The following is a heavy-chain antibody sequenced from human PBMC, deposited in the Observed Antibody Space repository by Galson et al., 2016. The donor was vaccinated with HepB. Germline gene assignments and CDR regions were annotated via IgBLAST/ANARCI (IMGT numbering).Heavy chain of an antibody. J-gene: IGHJ5*02. Sequence: SLRLSCAASGFDFSTSWMNWVRQAPGKGLEWVAIIMGDGSAKFYVDSVKGRFTISRDNVENSLYLQMNSLRVEDTAVYYCAGSTVVASTTNRFDPWGRGTLVTVSS. V-gene: IGHV3-7*01. D-gene: IGHD5-12*01. CDR1: GFDFSTSW. CDR3: AGSTVVASTTNRFDP. CDR2: IMGDGSAK.